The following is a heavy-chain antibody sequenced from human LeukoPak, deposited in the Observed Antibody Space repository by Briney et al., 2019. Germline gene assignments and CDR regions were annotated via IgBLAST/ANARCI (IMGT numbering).Heavy chain of an antibody. Sequence: ASVKVSCKASGYTFTSYGISWVRQAPGQGLEWMGWISAYNGNTNYAQKLQGRVTMTTDTSTSTAYMELRSLRSDDMAVYYCARDRRITMVRGVIPFDYWGQGTLVTVSS. CDR2: ISAYNGNT. CDR1: GYTFTSYG. V-gene: IGHV1-18*03. CDR3: ARDRRITMVRGVIPFDY. D-gene: IGHD3-10*01. J-gene: IGHJ4*02.